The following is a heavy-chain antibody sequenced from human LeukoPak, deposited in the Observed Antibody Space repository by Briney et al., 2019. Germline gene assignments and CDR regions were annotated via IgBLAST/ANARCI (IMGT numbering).Heavy chain of an antibody. CDR2: IYPGDSDT. D-gene: IGHD3-22*01. CDR3: ARDWDDSSTTETGPEDY. CDR1: GYSFSIYW. J-gene: IGHJ4*02. V-gene: IGHV5-51*01. Sequence: PGESLKISCKGSGYSFSIYWIGWVRQMPGKGLEWMGIIYPGDSDTRYSPSFQGQVTISADKSISTAYLQWSSLKASDTAMYYCARDWDDSSTTETGPEDYWGQGTLVTVSS.